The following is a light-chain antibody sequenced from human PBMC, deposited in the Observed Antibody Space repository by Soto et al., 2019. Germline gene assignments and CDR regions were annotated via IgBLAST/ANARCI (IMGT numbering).Light chain of an antibody. J-gene: IGKJ2*01. CDR3: QHYGSSPPTYT. CDR2: GAS. Sequence: EIVLTQSPGTLSLSPGERATLSCRASQSVTSSYLAWYQQKPGQAPRLLIYGASNRATGIPDRFSGSGSGTDFTLTISRLEPEDFAGYHCQHYGSSPPTYTFGQGTKLEIK. V-gene: IGKV3-20*01. CDR1: QSVTSSY.